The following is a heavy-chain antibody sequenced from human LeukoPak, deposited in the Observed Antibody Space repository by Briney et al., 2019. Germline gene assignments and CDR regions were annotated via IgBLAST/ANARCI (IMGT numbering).Heavy chain of an antibody. CDR1: GFTFSSYA. D-gene: IGHD1-1*01. J-gene: IGHJ5*02. CDR3: ARSANSGVHEFDP. Sequence: PGGSLRLSCEASGFTFSSYAMAWVRQAPGKGLEWLSYITSSSNINYADSVKGRFTISRDNAKNSLYLQMNSLRDEDTAVYYCARSANSGVHEFDPWGQGTLVTVSS. CDR2: ITSSSNI. V-gene: IGHV3-48*02.